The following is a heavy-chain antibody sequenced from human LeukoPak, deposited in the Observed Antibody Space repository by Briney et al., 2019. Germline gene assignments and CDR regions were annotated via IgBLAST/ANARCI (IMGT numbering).Heavy chain of an antibody. D-gene: IGHD6-13*01. J-gene: IGHJ4*02. CDR3: AKDVASSSGFDS. CDR2: VYHSGNT. Sequence: SETLSLTCTVSGGSITSYYLNWIRQPPGKGLEWIGYVYHSGNTNYNPSLKSRVTISVDTSKNQFSLNLRSVSAADTAVYYCAKDVASSSGFDSWGQGTLVTASS. V-gene: IGHV4-59*01. CDR1: GGSITSYY.